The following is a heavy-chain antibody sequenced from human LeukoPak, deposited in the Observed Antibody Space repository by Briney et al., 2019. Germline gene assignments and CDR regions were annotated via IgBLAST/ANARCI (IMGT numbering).Heavy chain of an antibody. CDR2: IYFSGST. J-gene: IGHJ2*01. V-gene: IGHV4-59*12. Sequence: PSETLSLTCTVSGGSISSYYWSWIRQPPGKGLEWIGYIYFSGSTNYNPSLKSRVTISVDTSKNQFSLKLSSVTAADTAVYYCARADSSSSPGWYFDLWGRGTLVTVSS. CDR1: GGSISSYY. D-gene: IGHD6-6*01. CDR3: ARADSSSSPGWYFDL.